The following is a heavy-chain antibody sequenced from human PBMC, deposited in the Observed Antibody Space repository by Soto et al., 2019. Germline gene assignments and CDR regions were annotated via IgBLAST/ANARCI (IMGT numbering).Heavy chain of an antibody. CDR1: GFTFNSYW. CDR3: ARKGGVVDY. D-gene: IGHD2-8*02. Sequence: EVQLVESGGGLVQPGGSLRHSCAASGFTFNSYWMSWVRQAPGKGLEWVANINQEGSEKYYVDSVKGRFTISRDNAKNSLDLQMNSLRGEDTAVYYCARKGGVVDYWGQGTLVTVSS. V-gene: IGHV3-7*05. CDR2: INQEGSEK. J-gene: IGHJ4*02.